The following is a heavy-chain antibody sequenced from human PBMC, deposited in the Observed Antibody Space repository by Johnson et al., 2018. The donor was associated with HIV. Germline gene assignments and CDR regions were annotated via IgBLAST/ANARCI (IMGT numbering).Heavy chain of an antibody. CDR1: GFTFSSYD. CDR2: IGSTGDA. J-gene: IGHJ3*02. D-gene: IGHD6-13*01. Sequence: VQLVESGGGLVQPGGSLRLSCAASGFTFSSYDMHWVRQVTGKGLEWVSSIGSTGDAYSPGSVKGRLTIYRENAKNSLYLQMNSLRAGDTAVYYCARAGSSPAANDAFDIWGQGTMVTVSS. CDR3: ARAGSSPAANDAFDI. V-gene: IGHV3-13*01.